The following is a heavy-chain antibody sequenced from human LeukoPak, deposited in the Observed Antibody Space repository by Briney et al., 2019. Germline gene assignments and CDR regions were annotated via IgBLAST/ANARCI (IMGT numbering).Heavy chain of an antibody. J-gene: IGHJ4*02. D-gene: IGHD2-15*01. V-gene: IGHV4-34*01. CDR1: GFTFSDYY. CDR2: INHSGST. CDR3: ARRIGYCSGGSCYPLDY. Sequence: GSLRLSCAASGFTFSDYYMSWIRQPPGKGLEWIGEINHSGSTNYNPSLKSRVTISVDTSKNQFSLKLSSVTAADTAVYYCARRIGYCSGGSCYPLDYWGQGTLVTVSS.